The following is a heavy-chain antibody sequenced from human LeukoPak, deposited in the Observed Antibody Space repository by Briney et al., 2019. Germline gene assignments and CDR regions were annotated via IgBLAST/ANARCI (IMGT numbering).Heavy chain of an antibody. CDR2: IDPSDSYT. V-gene: IGHV5-10-1*01. D-gene: IGHD3-22*01. CDR1: GYSFTSYW. CDR3: ARHEYYYDSSGYYYDPSYFDY. Sequence: GESLKISCKGSGYSFTSYWIRWVRQMPGKGLEWMGRIDPSDSYTNYSPSFQGHVTISADKSISTAYLQWSSLKASDTAMYYCARHEYYYDSSGYYYDPSYFDYWGQGTLVTVSS. J-gene: IGHJ4*02.